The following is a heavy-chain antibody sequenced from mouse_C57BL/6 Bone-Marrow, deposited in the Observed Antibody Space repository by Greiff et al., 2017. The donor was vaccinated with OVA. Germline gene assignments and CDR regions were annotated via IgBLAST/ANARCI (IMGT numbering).Heavy chain of an antibody. J-gene: IGHJ1*03. D-gene: IGHD3-1*01. CDR1: GYTFTSYG. CDR3: ARSGWDWYFDV. Sequence: VKLMESGAELARPGASVKLSCKASGYTFTSYGISWVKQRTGQGLEWIGEIYPRSGNTYYNEKFKGKATLTADKSSSTAYMELRSLTSEDSAVYFCARSGWDWYFDVWGTGTTVTVSS. CDR2: IYPRSGNT. V-gene: IGHV1-81*01.